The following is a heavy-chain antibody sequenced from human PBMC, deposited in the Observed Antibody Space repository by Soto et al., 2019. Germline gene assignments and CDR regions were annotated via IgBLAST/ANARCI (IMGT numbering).Heavy chain of an antibody. CDR2: ISSSSSHT. Sequence: GGTLRLSCAASGFTFSDYYMTWIRQAPGKGLEWVSYISSSSSHTNYADSVKGRFTIARDNAKNSLYLEMHSLRAEDTAVYYCARGVTDPPFDYWGQGTLVTVSS. J-gene: IGHJ4*02. V-gene: IGHV3-11*06. D-gene: IGHD2-21*02. CDR3: ARGVTDPPFDY. CDR1: GFTFSDYY.